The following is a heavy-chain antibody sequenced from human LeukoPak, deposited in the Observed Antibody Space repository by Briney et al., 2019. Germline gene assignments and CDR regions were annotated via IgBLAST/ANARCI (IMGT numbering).Heavy chain of an antibody. Sequence: GGSLRLSCAASGFTFSGHAMNWVHQAPGKGLEWVSAISGGGSSVYYADSVKGRFTISRDNSKSTLYLQMNSLRAEDTAVYYCAKDISRINVIVVAPGRGIDYWGQGTLVTVSS. CDR1: GFTFSGHA. D-gene: IGHD3-22*01. CDR2: ISGGGSSV. CDR3: AKDISRINVIVVAPGRGIDY. J-gene: IGHJ4*02. V-gene: IGHV3-23*01.